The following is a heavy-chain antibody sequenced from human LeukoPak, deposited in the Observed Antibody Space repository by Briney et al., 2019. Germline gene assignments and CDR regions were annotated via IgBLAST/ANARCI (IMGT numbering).Heavy chain of an antibody. CDR1: WFSVTNNY. J-gene: IGHJ4*02. CDR3: ARGDGYNFFDY. D-gene: IGHD5-24*01. CDR2: FYVGGAT. Sequence: GGSLRPSCAVSWFSVTNNYMSWVRQAPGKGLGWVSVFYVGGATYYADSVKGRFTISRDNSENTLYLQMKSLRAEDTAVYYCARGDGYNFFDYWGQGNLVTVSS. V-gene: IGHV3-53*01.